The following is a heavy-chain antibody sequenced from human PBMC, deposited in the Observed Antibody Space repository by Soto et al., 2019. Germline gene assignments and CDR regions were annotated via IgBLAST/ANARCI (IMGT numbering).Heavy chain of an antibody. Sequence: SETLSLTCAVYGGSFSGYYWSWIRQPPGKGLEWIGEINHSGSTNYNPSLKSRVTISVDTSKNQFSLKLSSVTAADTAVYYCARGGVDTAMVSSAFEIWGQGTMVTVSS. J-gene: IGHJ3*02. V-gene: IGHV4-34*01. CDR2: INHSGST. D-gene: IGHD5-18*01. CDR1: GGSFSGYY. CDR3: ARGGVDTAMVSSAFEI.